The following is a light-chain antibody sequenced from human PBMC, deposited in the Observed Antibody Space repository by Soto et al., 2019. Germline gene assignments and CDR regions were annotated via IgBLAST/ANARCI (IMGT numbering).Light chain of an antibody. V-gene: IGKV1-39*01. J-gene: IGKJ5*01. CDR1: QSISSY. CDR3: QQSYSTQIT. Sequence: DIQMTQSPSSLSASVGDRVTITCRASQSISSYLNWYQQKPGKAPKLLIYAASSLQSGVPSRFSGSGSGTDVTLTISSLQPEDFATYYCQQSYSTQITCGQGTRLEIK. CDR2: AAS.